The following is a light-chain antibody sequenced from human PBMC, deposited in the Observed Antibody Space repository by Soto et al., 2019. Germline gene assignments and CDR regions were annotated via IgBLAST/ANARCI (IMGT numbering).Light chain of an antibody. CDR3: QKYNSAPHT. CDR2: AAS. CDR1: QGISNY. Sequence: DIQMTQSPSSLSASVGDRVTITCRASQGISNYLAWYQQKPGKVPKLLIYAASTLQSGVPSRFSGSGSVTEFTLTISSLQHEDVATYYCQKYNSAPHTFGQGTKLEIK. V-gene: IGKV1-27*01. J-gene: IGKJ2*01.